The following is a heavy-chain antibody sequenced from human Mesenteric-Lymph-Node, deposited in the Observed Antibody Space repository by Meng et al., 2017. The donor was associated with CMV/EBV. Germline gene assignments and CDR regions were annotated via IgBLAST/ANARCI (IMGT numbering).Heavy chain of an antibody. Sequence: TFTGYYMHWVRQAPGQGLEWMGWINPNTGGTHYPQKFQGRVTMTRDTSISTAYMELSSLKSDDTAVYYCARDGLRSAQRGAITSWFDPWGQGTLVTVSS. CDR3: ARDGLRSAQRGAITSWFDP. D-gene: IGHD1-14*01. J-gene: IGHJ5*02. V-gene: IGHV1-2*02. CDR1: TFTGYY. CDR2: INPNTGGT.